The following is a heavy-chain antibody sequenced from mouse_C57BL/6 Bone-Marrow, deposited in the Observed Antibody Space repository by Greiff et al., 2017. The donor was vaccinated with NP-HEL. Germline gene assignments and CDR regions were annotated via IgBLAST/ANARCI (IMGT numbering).Heavy chain of an antibody. V-gene: IGHV1-72*01. CDR3: ARWGLPAELGRRFAY. CDR2: IDPNRGGT. Sequence: VQLQQPGAELVKPGASVKLSCKASGYTFTSYWMHWVKQRPGRGLEWIGRIDPNRGGTKYNEKFKSKATLTVDKPSSTAYMQLSSLTSEDSAVYYCARWGLPAELGRRFAYWGQGTLVTVSA. J-gene: IGHJ3*01. D-gene: IGHD4-1*01. CDR1: GYTFTSYW.